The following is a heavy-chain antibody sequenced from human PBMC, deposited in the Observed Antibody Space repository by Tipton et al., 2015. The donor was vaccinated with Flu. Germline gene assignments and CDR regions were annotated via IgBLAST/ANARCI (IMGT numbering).Heavy chain of an antibody. D-gene: IGHD4-11*01. CDR2: IYYSGST. CDR1: GGSISSYY. CDR3: ARPYYSNPATPLDY. V-gene: IGHV4-59*08. Sequence: TLSLTCTVSGGSISSYYWSWIRQPPGKGLEWIGYIYYSGSTNYNPSLKSRVTISVDTSKNQFSLKLSSVTAADTAVYYCARPYYSNPATPLDYWGQGTLVTVSS. J-gene: IGHJ4*02.